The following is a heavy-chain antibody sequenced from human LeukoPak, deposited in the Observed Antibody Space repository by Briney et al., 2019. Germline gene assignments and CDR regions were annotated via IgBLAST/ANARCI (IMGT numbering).Heavy chain of an antibody. CDR3: ARDIGGTVEVATMNY. CDR2: IYRGDST. D-gene: IGHD5-24*01. Sequence: GGSLRLSCVASGFTGSSHYMSWVRQAPGKGLEWVSVIYRGDSTYYADSVKGRFTISRDNSKNTVYLQMNSLRAEDTAVYYCARDIGGTVEVATMNYWGQGTLATVSS. V-gene: IGHV3-66*01. CDR1: GFTGSSHY. J-gene: IGHJ4*02.